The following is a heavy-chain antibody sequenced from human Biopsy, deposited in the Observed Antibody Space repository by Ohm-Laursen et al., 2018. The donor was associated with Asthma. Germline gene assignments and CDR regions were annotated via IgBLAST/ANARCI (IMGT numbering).Heavy chain of an antibody. D-gene: IGHD3-22*01. CDR2: MYSGGTS. CDR1: GFAVNSGY. CDR3: ARGDSSNWSHYYFDY. V-gene: IGHV3-53*01. Sequence: SLRLSCAASGFAVNSGYMIWVRQAPAKGLEWVSVMYSGGTSHTADSVRGRFTISRDYSKNTLYLQMHSLRAEDTAVYCCARGDSSNWSHYYFDYWGQGTLVTVSS. J-gene: IGHJ4*02.